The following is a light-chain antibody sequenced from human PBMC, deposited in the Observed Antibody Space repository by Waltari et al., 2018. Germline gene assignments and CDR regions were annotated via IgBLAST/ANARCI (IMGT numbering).Light chain of an antibody. Sequence: SYELTQPPSVSVSPGQTARITCSGDALPKKYAYGYQQKSGQAPGLVIYEDSKRPAGIPERFSGSSSGTMATLTISGAQVEDEADYYCYSTDSRAKGVFGGGTKLTVL. CDR1: ALPKKY. V-gene: IGLV3-10*01. CDR3: YSTDSRAKGV. CDR2: EDS. J-gene: IGLJ3*02.